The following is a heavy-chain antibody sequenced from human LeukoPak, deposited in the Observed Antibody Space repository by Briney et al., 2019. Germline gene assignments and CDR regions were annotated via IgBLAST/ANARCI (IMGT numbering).Heavy chain of an antibody. D-gene: IGHD3-9*01. CDR1: GGSISSHY. V-gene: IGHV4-59*11. CDR3: ARLRYSDWYFDL. CDR2: IYYSGST. J-gene: IGHJ2*01. Sequence: PSETLSLTCTVSGGSISSHYWSWIRQPPGKGLEWIGYIYYSGSTNYNPSLKSRVTISVDTSKNQFSLKLSSVTAADTAVYYCARLRYSDWYFDLWGRGTLVTVSS.